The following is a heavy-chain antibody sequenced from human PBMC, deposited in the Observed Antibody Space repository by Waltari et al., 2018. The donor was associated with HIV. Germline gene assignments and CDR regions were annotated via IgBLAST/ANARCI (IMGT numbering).Heavy chain of an antibody. CDR1: GFTFSSYW. Sequence: AASGFTFSSYWMSWVRQAPGKGLEWVANIKQDGSEKYYVDSVKGRFTISRDNAKNSLYLQMNSLRAEETAVYYCARGRRVPAAMGNWFDPWGQGTLVTVSS. J-gene: IGHJ5*02. CDR3: ARGRRVPAAMGNWFDP. D-gene: IGHD2-2*01. V-gene: IGHV3-7*01. CDR2: IKQDGSEK.